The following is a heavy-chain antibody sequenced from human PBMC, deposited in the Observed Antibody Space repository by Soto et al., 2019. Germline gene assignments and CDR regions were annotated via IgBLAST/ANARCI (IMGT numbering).Heavy chain of an antibody. CDR1: GFTFSGYG. D-gene: IGHD2-15*01. CDR2: ITSSSSYI. Sequence: EVQLVESGGGLVKPGGSLRLSCAASGFTFSGYGMNWVRQAPGKGLEWVSSITSSSSYIYNANSVEGRFTISRDNARNSLYLQLNNLRAEDTAVYYCARGYCSGGICSSDCNLDLWGRGPLVTVSS. J-gene: IGHJ2*01. CDR3: ARGYCSGGICSSDCNLDL. V-gene: IGHV3-21*01.